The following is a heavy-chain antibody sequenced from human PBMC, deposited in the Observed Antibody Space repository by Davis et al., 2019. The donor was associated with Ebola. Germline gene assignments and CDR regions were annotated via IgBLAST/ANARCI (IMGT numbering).Heavy chain of an antibody. D-gene: IGHD5-18*01. Sequence: MPSETLSLTCTVSGGSISSYYWSWIRQPPGKGLEWIGEIYHSRSTNYKPSLKSRVTMSVDKSKNQFSLKLSSVTAADTAVYYCARVRDTITTFYGMDVWGKGTTVTVSS. CDR1: GGSISSYY. V-gene: IGHV4-59*08. J-gene: IGHJ6*04. CDR2: IYHSRST. CDR3: ARVRDTITTFYGMDV.